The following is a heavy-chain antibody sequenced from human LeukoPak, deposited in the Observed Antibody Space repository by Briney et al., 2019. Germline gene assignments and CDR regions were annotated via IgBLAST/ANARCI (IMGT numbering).Heavy chain of an antibody. D-gene: IGHD3-10*01. V-gene: IGHV3-30*18. J-gene: IGHJ4*02. Sequence: GGSLRLSCAASGFTFSNYWLTWVRQAPGKGLEGVAVISYDGSNKYYADSVKGRFTISRDNSENTLYLQMNSLRAEDTAVYYCAKDNHYYGSGRGDYWGQGTLVTVSS. CDR3: AKDNHYYGSGRGDY. CDR2: ISYDGSNK. CDR1: GFTFSNYW.